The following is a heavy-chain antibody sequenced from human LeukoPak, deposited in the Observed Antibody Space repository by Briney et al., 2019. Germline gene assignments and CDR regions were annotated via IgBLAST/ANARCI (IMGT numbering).Heavy chain of an antibody. D-gene: IGHD1-26*01. CDR3: ANEYSKGDV. CDR1: GFTFPNYV. Sequence: GGSLRLSCAASGFTFPNYVMSWVCQAPGRGLEWVSSISDNGANTHYADSVKGRFTISRDNSKNTLYLQMNSLRVEDAALYYCANEYSKGDVWGQGTMVTVSS. J-gene: IGHJ3*01. V-gene: IGHV3-23*01. CDR2: ISDNGANT.